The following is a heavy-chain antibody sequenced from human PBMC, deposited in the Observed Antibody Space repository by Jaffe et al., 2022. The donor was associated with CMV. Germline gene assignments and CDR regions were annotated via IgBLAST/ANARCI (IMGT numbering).Heavy chain of an antibody. V-gene: IGHV3-21*01. D-gene: IGHD3-3*01. CDR1: GFTFSSYS. Sequence: EVQLVESGGGLVKPGGSLRLSCAASGFTFSSYSMNWVRQAPGKGLEWVSSISSSSSYIYYADSVKGRFTISRDNAKNSLYLQMNSLRAEDTAVYYCAREPDYDFWSGYYLYYYYYGMDVWGQGTTVTVSS. CDR3: AREPDYDFWSGYYLYYYYYGMDV. J-gene: IGHJ6*02. CDR2: ISSSSSYI.